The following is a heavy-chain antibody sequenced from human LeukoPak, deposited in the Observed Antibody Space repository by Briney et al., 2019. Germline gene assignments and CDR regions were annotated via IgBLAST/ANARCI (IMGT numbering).Heavy chain of an antibody. V-gene: IGHV1-18*01. J-gene: IGHJ6*02. Sequence: GASVKVSCKASGCTFTSYGISWVRQAPGQGLEWMGWISAYNGNTNYAQKLQGRVTMTTDTSTSTAYMELRSLRSDDTAVYYCARAVIYDYVWGSYRYREPRYYYYGMDVWGQGTTVTVSS. D-gene: IGHD3-16*02. CDR3: ARAVIYDYVWGSYRYREPRYYYYGMDV. CDR2: ISAYNGNT. CDR1: GCTFTSYG.